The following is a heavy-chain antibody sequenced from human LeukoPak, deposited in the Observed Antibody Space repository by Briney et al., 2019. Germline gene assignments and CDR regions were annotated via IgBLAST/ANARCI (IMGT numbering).Heavy chain of an antibody. CDR1: GFTFSRNW. Sequence: PGGSLRLSCAASGFTFSRNWMHWVRQVPGKGLVWVSRVNRDGSTTTYADSVKGRFTISRDNAKNSLFLQMNSLRAEDTAVYYCARDIATAGHFAFDYWGQGTLVTVSS. CDR3: ARDIATAGHFAFDY. J-gene: IGHJ4*02. V-gene: IGHV3-74*01. D-gene: IGHD6-13*01. CDR2: VNRDGSTT.